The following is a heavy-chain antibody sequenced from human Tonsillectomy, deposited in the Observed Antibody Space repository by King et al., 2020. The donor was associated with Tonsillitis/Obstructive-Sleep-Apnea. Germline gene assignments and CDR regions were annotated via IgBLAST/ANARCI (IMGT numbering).Heavy chain of an antibody. CDR3: AKDIYSNHGGFDY. V-gene: IGHV3-9*01. J-gene: IGHJ4*02. Sequence: DAQLVESGGGLVQPGRSLRLSCAASGFTFDDYAMHWVRQAPGKGLEWVSSISCDSGSVDYADSVKGRFTISRDSAKNSLYLQMDSLRPEDTAFYYCAKDIYSNHGGFDYWGPGTLVTVSS. CDR2: ISCDSGSV. D-gene: IGHD4-11*01. CDR1: GFTFDDYA.